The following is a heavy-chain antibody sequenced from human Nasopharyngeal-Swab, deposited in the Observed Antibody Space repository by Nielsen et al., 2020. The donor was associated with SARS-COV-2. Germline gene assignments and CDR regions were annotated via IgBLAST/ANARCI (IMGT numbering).Heavy chain of an antibody. J-gene: IGHJ4*02. CDR1: GFTFSSYG. CDR3: AREGKDDILTGYTD. CDR2: IWYDGSNK. Sequence: GGSLRLSCASSGFTFSSYGMHWVRQAPGKGLDWLSVIWYDGSNKYYADSVKGRFTISRDNSKNTLYLQMNSLRAEDTAVYYCAREGKDDILTGYTDWGQGTLVTVSS. D-gene: IGHD3-9*01. V-gene: IGHV3-33*01.